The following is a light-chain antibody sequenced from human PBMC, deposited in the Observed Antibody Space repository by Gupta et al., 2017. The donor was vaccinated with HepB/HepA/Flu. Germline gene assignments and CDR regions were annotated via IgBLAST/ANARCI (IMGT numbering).Light chain of an antibody. J-gene: IGKJ4*01. V-gene: IGKV3-15*01. CDR1: QSVRSN. Sequence: EIVMTQSPATLFVSPGERATLSCRASQSVRSNLAWYQQKPGQAPRLLLYGASTRATGIPGRFSGSGYGTEFTLTISSRQSEDFAVYYCQQDHNWPPITFGGGTKVEIK. CDR3: QQDHNWPPIT. CDR2: GAS.